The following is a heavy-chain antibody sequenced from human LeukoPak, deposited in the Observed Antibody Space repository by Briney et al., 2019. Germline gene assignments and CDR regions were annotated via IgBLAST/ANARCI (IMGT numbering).Heavy chain of an antibody. CDR2: INPNSGNT. Sequence: ASVKVSCKASGYTFTGYYMHWVRQAPGQGLEWMGWINPNSGNTNYAQKLQGRVTMTTDTSTSTAYMELRSLRSDDTAVYYCARANVLRYFDWLLKDPDAFDIWGQGTMVTVSS. D-gene: IGHD3-9*01. J-gene: IGHJ3*02. CDR3: ARANVLRYFDWLLKDPDAFDI. V-gene: IGHV1-18*04. CDR1: GYTFTGYY.